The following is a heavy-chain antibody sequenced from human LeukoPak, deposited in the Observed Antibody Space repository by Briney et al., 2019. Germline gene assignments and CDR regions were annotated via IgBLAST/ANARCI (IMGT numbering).Heavy chain of an antibody. J-gene: IGHJ6*03. V-gene: IGHV3-11*04. CDR3: ASGSYGSGFYYFYYMDV. CDR2: ISSGGDSI. Sequence: GRSLRLSCAASGITFSDHYMSWIRQAAGKGLEWLSYISSGGDSIYYADSGKGRFTISRDNAKNSVSLQMNSLRAEDTAVYYCASGSYGSGFYYFYYMDVWGKGTTVTVSS. CDR1: GITFSDHY. D-gene: IGHD3-10*01.